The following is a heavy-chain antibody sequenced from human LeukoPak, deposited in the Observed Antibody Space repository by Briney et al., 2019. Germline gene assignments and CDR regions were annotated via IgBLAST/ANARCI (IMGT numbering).Heavy chain of an antibody. V-gene: IGHV4-39*07. D-gene: IGHD3-10*01. CDR3: ARVRWFGELLFVMSPGDYYYMDV. CDR1: GGSISSNSYY. CDR2: IYYSGST. J-gene: IGHJ6*03. Sequence: SETLSLTCTVSGGSISSNSYYWGWIRQPPGKGLRWIGSIYYSGSTYYNPSLKSRVTISVDTSKNQFSLKLSSVTAADTAVYYCARVRWFGELLFVMSPGDYYYMDVWGKGTTVTVSS.